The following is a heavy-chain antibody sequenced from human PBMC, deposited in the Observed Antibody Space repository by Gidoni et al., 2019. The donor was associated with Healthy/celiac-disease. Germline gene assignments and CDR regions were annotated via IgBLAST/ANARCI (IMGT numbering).Heavy chain of an antibody. V-gene: IGHV4-39*01. CDR1: GCSISSGSYY. J-gene: IGHJ4*02. Sequence: QLQVQESGPGLVKPSETLSLTCSVPGCSISSGSYYWGWIRQPPGKGLEWIGSIYDSGSTYYNPSLKSRVTISVDTSKSQISLKLSSVTAADTAVYYCARHRDTIMVDFDYWGQGTLVTVSS. CDR3: ARHRDTIMVDFDY. D-gene: IGHD5-18*01. CDR2: IYDSGST.